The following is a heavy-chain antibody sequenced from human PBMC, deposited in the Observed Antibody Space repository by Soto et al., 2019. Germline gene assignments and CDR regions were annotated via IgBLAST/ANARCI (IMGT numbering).Heavy chain of an antibody. D-gene: IGHD1-26*01. CDR1: GYTFTGYY. V-gene: IGHV1-2*02. J-gene: IGHJ6*01. CDR3: ASPRELSYXXXYFFTLDV. CDR2: IHLNSGGT. Sequence: ASVKVSCKASGYTFTGYYVPWVRQAPGHGLEWLGWIHLNSGGTNYAQSVQGRVTMTRDMSVSTVYMEMTGLSSDDTAVYXCASPRELSYXXXYFFTLDV.